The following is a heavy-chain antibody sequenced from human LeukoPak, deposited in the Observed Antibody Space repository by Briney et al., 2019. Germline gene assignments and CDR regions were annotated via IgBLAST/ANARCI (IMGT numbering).Heavy chain of an antibody. V-gene: IGHV1-2*02. D-gene: IGHD3-22*01. CDR1: GYTFTGYY. CDR3: ARGHYCDSSGYYYGY. Sequence: GASVKVSCKASGYTFTGYYMHWVRQAPGQGVEWMGWINPNSGGTNYAQKFQGRVTMTGDTSISTAYMELSRLRSDDTAGYYCARGHYCDSSGYYYGYWGQGTLVTVSS. CDR2: INPNSGGT. J-gene: IGHJ4*02.